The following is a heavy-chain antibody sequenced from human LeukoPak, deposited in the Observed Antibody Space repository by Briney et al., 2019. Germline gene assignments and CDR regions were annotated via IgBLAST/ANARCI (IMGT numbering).Heavy chain of an antibody. CDR1: GGSIRNYF. Sequence: SETLSLTCSVSGGSIRNYFWSCIRQPAGKGLEWIGRIYTRGSTDYNPSLRSRVTMSVDTSRNQFSLRLTSMTAADTAVYYCARESKSYDGSGFYHDYWGQGTLVAVSS. V-gene: IGHV4-4*07. J-gene: IGHJ4*02. CDR3: ARESKSYDGSGFYHDY. D-gene: IGHD3-22*01. CDR2: IYTRGST.